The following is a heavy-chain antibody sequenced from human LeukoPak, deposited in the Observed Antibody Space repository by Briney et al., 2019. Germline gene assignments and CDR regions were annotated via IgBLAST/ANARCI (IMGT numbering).Heavy chain of an antibody. D-gene: IGHD2-2*01. Sequence: SETLSLTCTVSGGSISSSSHYWGWIRQPPGKGLEWIGTMYYSGGTYYNPSLKSRVTISLDTSKNQFSLKLSSVTAADTAVYYCARVVRTYWYFDLWGRGTLVTVSS. CDR2: MYYSGGT. V-gene: IGHV4-39*07. J-gene: IGHJ2*01. CDR1: GGSISSSSHY. CDR3: ARVVRTYWYFDL.